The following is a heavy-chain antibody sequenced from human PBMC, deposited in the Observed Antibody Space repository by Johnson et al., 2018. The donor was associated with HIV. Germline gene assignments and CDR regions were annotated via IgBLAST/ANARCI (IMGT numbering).Heavy chain of an antibody. CDR1: GFTFSSYA. CDR2: ISYDGSNK. CDR3: AKGDSAMVNAFDI. V-gene: IGHV3-30-3*01. D-gene: IGHD5-18*01. J-gene: IGHJ3*02. Sequence: QVQLVESGGGLIQPGGSLRLSCAASGFTFSSYAMHWVRQAPGKGLEWVAVISYDGSNKYYADSVKGRFTISRDNSKNTLYLQMNRLRAEDTAVYYCAKGDSAMVNAFDIWGQGTMVHVSS.